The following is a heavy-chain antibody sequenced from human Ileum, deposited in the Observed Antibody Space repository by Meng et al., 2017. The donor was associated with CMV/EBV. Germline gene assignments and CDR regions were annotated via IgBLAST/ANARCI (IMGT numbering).Heavy chain of an antibody. CDR1: ISSGDYY. CDR3: ARTQDCSSTSCYTGFDP. Sequence: ISSGDYYWTWIRQPPGKGLEWIGFIKYSGRTYYNPSLKSRLTILLDTSKNQFSLRLSSVTAADTAVYYCARTQDCSSTSCYTGFDPWGQGNLVTVSS. J-gene: IGHJ5*02. V-gene: IGHV4-30-4*08. CDR2: IKYSGRT. D-gene: IGHD2-2*01.